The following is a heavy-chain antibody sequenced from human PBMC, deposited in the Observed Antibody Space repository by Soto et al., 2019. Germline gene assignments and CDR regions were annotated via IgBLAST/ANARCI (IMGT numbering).Heavy chain of an antibody. Sequence: SLKVSCKSSGGTFSSYAISWVRQAPGQGLEWMGGIIPIFGTANYAQKFQGRVTITADESTSTAYMELSSLRSEDTAVYYCARDRRSVAAPTLYYFDYWGQGTLVTVSS. J-gene: IGHJ4*02. CDR1: GGTFSSYA. CDR3: ARDRRSVAAPTLYYFDY. CDR2: IIPIFGTA. D-gene: IGHD2-15*01. V-gene: IGHV1-69*13.